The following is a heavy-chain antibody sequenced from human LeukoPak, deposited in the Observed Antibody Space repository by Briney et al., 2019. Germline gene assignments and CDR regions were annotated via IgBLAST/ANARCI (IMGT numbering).Heavy chain of an antibody. CDR1: GFTFSDYY. D-gene: IGHD4-23*01. V-gene: IGHV3-11*04. CDR3: ARDGGFGY. Sequence: GGSLRLSCAASGFTFSDYYMSWIRQAPGKALEWVSYVSSGSSTIYYADSVKGRFTVSRDNGKRSLYLHMNSLRAEDTAMYYCARDGGFGYWGQGTLVTVSS. CDR2: VSSGSSTI. J-gene: IGHJ4*02.